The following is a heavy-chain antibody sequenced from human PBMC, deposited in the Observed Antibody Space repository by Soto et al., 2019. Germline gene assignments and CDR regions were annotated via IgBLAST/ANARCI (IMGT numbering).Heavy chain of an antibody. CDR2: ISAHNGTT. D-gene: IGHD2-2*01. CDR3: ARDLAVGLVDY. J-gene: IGHJ4*02. CDR1: DYTFTSYG. V-gene: IGHV1-18*01. Sequence: QVQLVQSGAEVKKPGASVKVSCKASDYTFTSYGISWVRQAPGQRLEWMVWISAHNGTTKYAQKLQGRVTMTTDTSTSTAYMELRSLISDDTAVYYCARDLAVGLVDYWGKGTLVTVSS.